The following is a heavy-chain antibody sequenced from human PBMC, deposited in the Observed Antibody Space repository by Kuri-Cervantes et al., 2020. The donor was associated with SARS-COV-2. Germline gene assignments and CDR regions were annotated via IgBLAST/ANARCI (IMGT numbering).Heavy chain of an antibody. J-gene: IGHJ4*02. Sequence: SETLSLTCTVSGGSISSYHWSWIRQPPGKGLEWIGYIYYSGSTNYNPSLKSRVTISVDTSKNQFSLKLSSVTAADTAVYYCARRRFLEWTPFDYWGQGTLVTVSS. CDR1: GGSISSYH. CDR3: ARRRFLEWTPFDY. D-gene: IGHD3-3*01. CDR2: IYYSGST. V-gene: IGHV4-59*12.